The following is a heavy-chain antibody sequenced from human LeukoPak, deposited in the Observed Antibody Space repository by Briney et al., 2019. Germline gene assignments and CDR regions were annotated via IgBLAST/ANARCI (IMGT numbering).Heavy chain of an antibody. J-gene: IGHJ4*02. D-gene: IGHD3-10*01. V-gene: IGHV4-34*01. CDR1: GGSFSGYY. CDR3: ARVRERFGELRPYYFDY. Sequence: PSETLSLTCAVYGGSFSGYYWSWIRQPPGKGLEWIGEINHSGSTNYNPSLKSRVTISVDTSKNQFSLKLSSVTAADTAVYYCARVRERFGELRPYYFDYWGQGTLVTVSS. CDR2: INHSGST.